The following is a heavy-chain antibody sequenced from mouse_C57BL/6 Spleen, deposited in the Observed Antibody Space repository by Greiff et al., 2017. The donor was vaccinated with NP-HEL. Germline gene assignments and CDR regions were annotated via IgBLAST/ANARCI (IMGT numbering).Heavy chain of an antibody. CDR3: AIVGNYVDY. D-gene: IGHD1-3*01. V-gene: IGHV1-4*01. CDR2: INPSSGYT. CDR1: GYTFTSYT. J-gene: IGHJ2*01. Sequence: VQLQQSGAELARPGASVKMSCKASGYTFTSYTMHWVKQRPGQGLEWIGYINPSSGYTKYNQKFKDKATLTADKSSSTAYMQLSSVTSEDSAVYYCAIVGNYVDYWGQGTTLTVSS.